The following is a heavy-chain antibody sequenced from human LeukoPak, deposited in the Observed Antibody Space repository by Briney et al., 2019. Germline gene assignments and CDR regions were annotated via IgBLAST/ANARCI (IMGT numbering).Heavy chain of an antibody. V-gene: IGHV3-43*02. J-gene: IGHJ4*02. Sequence: QPGGSLRLSCAASGFTFSSYSMNWVRQAPGKGLEWVSLISGDGGSTYYADSVKGRFTISRDNSKNSLYLQMNSLRTEDTALYYCAKDSGPLFVEMATMYFDYWGQGTLVTVSS. CDR3: AKDSGPLFVEMATMYFDY. CDR1: GFTFSSYS. D-gene: IGHD5-24*01. CDR2: ISGDGGST.